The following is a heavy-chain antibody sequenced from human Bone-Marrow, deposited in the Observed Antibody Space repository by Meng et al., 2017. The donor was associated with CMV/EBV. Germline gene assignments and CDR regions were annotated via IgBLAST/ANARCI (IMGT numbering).Heavy chain of an antibody. V-gene: IGHV1-69*05. Sequence: SVKVSCKASGGTFSSYAISWVRQAPGQGLEWMGGIIPIFGTANYAQKFQGRVTITTDESTSTAYMELSSLRSEDTAVYYCARPLAVPAAHYRYYGKDVWGQRTTVTVSS. CDR1: GGTFSSYA. CDR3: ARPLAVPAAHYRYYGKDV. J-gene: IGHJ6*02. D-gene: IGHD2-2*01. CDR2: IIPIFGTA.